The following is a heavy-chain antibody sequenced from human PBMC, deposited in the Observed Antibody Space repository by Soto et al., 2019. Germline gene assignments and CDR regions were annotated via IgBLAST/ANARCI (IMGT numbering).Heavy chain of an antibody. CDR2: ISYDGSNK. Sequence: QVQLVESGGGVVQPGRSLRLSCAASGFTFSSYAMHWVRQAPGKGLEWVAIISYDGSNKYYADSVKGRFTISRDNSKNTLYLQMNSLRAEDTAVFYCARDGSDYFDYWGQGTLVTVAS. CDR3: ARDGSDYFDY. CDR1: GFTFSSYA. J-gene: IGHJ4*02. V-gene: IGHV3-30-3*01.